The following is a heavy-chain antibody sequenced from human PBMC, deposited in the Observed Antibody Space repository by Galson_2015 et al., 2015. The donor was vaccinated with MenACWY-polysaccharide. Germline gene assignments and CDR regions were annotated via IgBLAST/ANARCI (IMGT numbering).Heavy chain of an antibody. CDR2: IYTSGST. J-gene: IGHJ4*02. V-gene: IGHV4-4*07. D-gene: IGHD3-10*01. CDR3: ARVGGRPGYYFFDY. CDR1: GGSISSYY. Sequence: ETLSLTCTVSGGSISSYYWSWIRQPAGKGLEWIGRIYTSGSTNYNPSLKSRVTMSVDTSENQFSLKLSSVTAADTAVYYCARVGGRPGYYFFDYWGQGTLVTVSS.